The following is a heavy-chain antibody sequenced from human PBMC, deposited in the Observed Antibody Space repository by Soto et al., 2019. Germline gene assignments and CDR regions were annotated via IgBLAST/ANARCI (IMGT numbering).Heavy chain of an antibody. Sequence: EVQLVETGGTLIQPGGSLRLSCAASGFTVSGNYMSWVRQAPGKGLEWVSSVYRAGDTYYADSVKGRFTMSRDSSKYELYLQMNNLRADDTAVYYCARGRLQLAHFDCWGQGTLVTVSS. CDR3: ARGRLQLAHFDC. J-gene: IGHJ4*02. CDR1: GFTVSGNY. CDR2: VYRAGDT. D-gene: IGHD1-1*01. V-gene: IGHV3-53*02.